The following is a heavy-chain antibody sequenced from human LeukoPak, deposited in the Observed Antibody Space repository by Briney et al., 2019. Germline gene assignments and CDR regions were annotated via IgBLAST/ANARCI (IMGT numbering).Heavy chain of an antibody. V-gene: IGHV4-59*01. CDR3: ARGPGRVGGDN. D-gene: IGHD3-16*01. CDR2: LYYTGST. CDR1: GGSISSSY. Sequence: SETLSLTCAVSGGSISSSYWSSMRQPPGKGLEWIGYLYYTGSTNYNPSLKSRVTISVDGSKNQFSLKLSSVTAADTAIYYCARGPGRVGGDNWGQGTLVTVSS. J-gene: IGHJ4*02.